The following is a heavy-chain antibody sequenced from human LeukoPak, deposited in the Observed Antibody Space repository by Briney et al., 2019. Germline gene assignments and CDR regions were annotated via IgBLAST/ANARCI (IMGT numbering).Heavy chain of an antibody. CDR3: ARDGSGFYLYYYMDV. Sequence: GGSLRLSCAASGVTFTDYSMTGVRHAPGKGLEWGSSISTVSADTVYSDSSKGRFTITRDTDKNPLYLQMSSLSADDTGVYYCARDGSGFYLYYYMDVWGRGTTVTVSS. CDR2: ISTVSADT. V-gene: IGHV3-21*01. J-gene: IGHJ6*03. D-gene: IGHD6-25*01. CDR1: GVTFTDYS.